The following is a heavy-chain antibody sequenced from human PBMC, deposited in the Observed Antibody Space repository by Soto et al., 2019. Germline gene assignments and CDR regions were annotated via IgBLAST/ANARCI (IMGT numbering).Heavy chain of an antibody. CDR3: ARDGYFDH. CDR1: GYTFTSYG. V-gene: IGHV1-18*01. Sequence: QVQLVQSGAEVKKPGDSVSVSCKASGYTFTSYGIGWVLQAPGQGLEWMGWISANNGNTKYAQKVQGRVTMTTDASTSTAYMELRSLRSDDAAVYYCARDGYFDHWGQGTLVTISS. J-gene: IGHJ4*02. CDR2: ISANNGNT.